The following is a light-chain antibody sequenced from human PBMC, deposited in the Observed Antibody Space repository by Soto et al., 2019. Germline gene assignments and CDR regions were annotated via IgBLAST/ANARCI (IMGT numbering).Light chain of an antibody. V-gene: IGKV3-15*01. CDR2: GAS. CDR1: QSVSSN. Sequence: EIVMTQSPDTLSVSPGERATLSCRASQSVSSNLAWYQQKRGQAPRLLIYGASTRATGLPDRISGSGSGTEFTLTISSLQSEDFALYYCQQYNDWPLTFGGGTKVEIK. J-gene: IGKJ4*01. CDR3: QQYNDWPLT.